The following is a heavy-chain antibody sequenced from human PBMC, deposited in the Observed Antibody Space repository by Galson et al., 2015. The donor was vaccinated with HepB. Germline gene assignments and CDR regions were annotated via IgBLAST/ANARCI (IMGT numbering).Heavy chain of an antibody. V-gene: IGHV1-46*01. CDR3: ATLSGGSSWYGTFDY. Sequence: SVKVSCKASGYTFTTYYMHWVRQAPGQGLEWMGIINPSGGSTSYAEKFQGSVMMTRDTSTSTVYMELSSLSSEDTAMYYCATLSGGSSWYGTFDYWGQGTLVIVSS. CDR2: INPSGGST. CDR1: GYTFTTYY. J-gene: IGHJ4*02. D-gene: IGHD6-13*01.